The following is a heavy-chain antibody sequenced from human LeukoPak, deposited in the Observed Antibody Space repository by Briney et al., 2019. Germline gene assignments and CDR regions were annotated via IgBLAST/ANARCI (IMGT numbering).Heavy chain of an antibody. V-gene: IGHV1-18*01. CDR1: GGTFSSYA. CDR3: ARVTNIFAVGGSYYDFWSGYSPRWYYYGMDV. D-gene: IGHD3-3*01. Sequence: ASVKVSCKASGGTFSSYAISWVRQAPGQGLEWMGWISAYNGNTNYAQKLQGRVTMTTDTSTSTAYMELRSLRSDVTAVYYCARVTNIFAVGGSYYDFWSGYSPRWYYYGMDVWGQGTTVTVSS. J-gene: IGHJ6*02. CDR2: ISAYNGNT.